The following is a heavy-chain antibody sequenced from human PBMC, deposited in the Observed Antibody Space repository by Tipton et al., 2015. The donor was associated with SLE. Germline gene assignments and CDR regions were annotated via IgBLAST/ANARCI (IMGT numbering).Heavy chain of an antibody. J-gene: IGHJ6*02. CDR2: IYYSGST. V-gene: IGHV4-59*08. CDR1: GGSISSYY. Sequence: TLSLTCTVSGGSISSYYWSWIRQPPGKGLEWIGYIYYSGSTNYNPSLKSRVTMSVDTSKNQFSLKLRSVTAADTAVYYCARAYYHYYGMDVWGQGTTVTVSS. CDR3: ARAYYHYYGMDV.